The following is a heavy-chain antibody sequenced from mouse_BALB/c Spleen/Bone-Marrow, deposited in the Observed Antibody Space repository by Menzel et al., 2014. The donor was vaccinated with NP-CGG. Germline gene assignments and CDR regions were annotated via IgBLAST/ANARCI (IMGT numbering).Heavy chain of an antibody. J-gene: IGHJ2*01. D-gene: IGHD1-1*02. CDR2: INPNNGGT. CDR3: ATYGPILPYFDY. V-gene: IGHV1-18*01. Sequence: VQLQQSGPELVKPGASVKIPCKASGYTFTDYNMDWVKQSHGKSLEWIGDINPNNGGTIYNQKFKGKATLTVDKSSNTAYMELRSLTSEDTAVYYCATYGPILPYFDYWGQGTTLTVSS. CDR1: GYTFTDYN.